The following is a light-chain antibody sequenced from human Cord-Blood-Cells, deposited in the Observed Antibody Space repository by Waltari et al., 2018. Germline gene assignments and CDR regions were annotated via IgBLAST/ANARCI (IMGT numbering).Light chain of an antibody. Sequence: QSALTQPASVSGSPGQSITISCTGTSSDVGGYNYVSWYQQHTGKAPKLMIYDVSNRPSGVSSRFAGSKSGHTAALTISGLRADDEADYSCRSYTSSSTLVFGGGTKLTVL. CDR1: SSDVGGYNY. CDR3: RSYTSSSTLV. J-gene: IGLJ2*01. CDR2: DVS. V-gene: IGLV2-14*01.